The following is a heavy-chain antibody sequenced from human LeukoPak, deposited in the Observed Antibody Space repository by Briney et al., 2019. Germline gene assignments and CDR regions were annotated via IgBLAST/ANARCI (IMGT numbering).Heavy chain of an antibody. D-gene: IGHD3-10*01. V-gene: IGHV4-39*01. J-gene: IGHJ4*02. CDR1: GGSISSSSYY. Sequence: SETLSLTCTVSGGSISSSSYYWGWIRQPPGKGLEGIGSIYYSGSTYYTPSLQSRVTISVDTSKNQFSLKLSSVTAADTAVYYCARLLWFGEFVFDYWGQGTLVTVSS. CDR3: ARLLWFGEFVFDY. CDR2: IYYSGST.